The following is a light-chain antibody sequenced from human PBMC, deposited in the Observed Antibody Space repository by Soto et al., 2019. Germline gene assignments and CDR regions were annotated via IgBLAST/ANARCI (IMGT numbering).Light chain of an antibody. CDR2: GAS. CDR1: QSVSSN. Sequence: EIVMTQPPPPLSLSSGEKATPSCRASQSVSSNLAWYQQKPGQAPRLLIYGASTRATGIPARFSGSGSGTEFTLTISSLQSEDFAVYYCQQYNNWPRTFGQGTKVDIK. V-gene: IGKV3-15*01. J-gene: IGKJ1*01. CDR3: QQYNNWPRT.